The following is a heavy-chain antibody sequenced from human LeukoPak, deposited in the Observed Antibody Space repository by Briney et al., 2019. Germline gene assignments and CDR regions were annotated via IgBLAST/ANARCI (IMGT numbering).Heavy chain of an antibody. Sequence: SETLSLTCTVSGGSISSGTYYWGWIRQPPGKGLEWIGSIYHSGSTYYNPSLKSRVTISVDTSKNQFSLKLSSVTAADTAVYYCASQYFLILSLYYFDYWGQGTLVTVSS. J-gene: IGHJ4*02. V-gene: IGHV4-39*01. CDR2: IYHSGST. CDR1: GGSISSGTYY. CDR3: ASQYFLILSLYYFDY. D-gene: IGHD3-10*02.